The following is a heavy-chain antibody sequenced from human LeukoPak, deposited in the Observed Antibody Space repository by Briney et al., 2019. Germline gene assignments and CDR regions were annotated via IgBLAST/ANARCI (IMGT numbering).Heavy chain of an antibody. CDR1: GGSISSGDYY. D-gene: IGHD3-22*01. Sequence: SETLSLTCTVSGGSISSGDYYWSWIRQPPGKGLEWIGYIYYSGSTYYNPSLKSRVTISVDTSKNQFSLKLSSVTAADTAVYHCASTYYDSSGVLFDYWGQGTLVTVSS. CDR3: ASTYYDSSGVLFDY. V-gene: IGHV4-30-4*08. CDR2: IYYSGST. J-gene: IGHJ4*02.